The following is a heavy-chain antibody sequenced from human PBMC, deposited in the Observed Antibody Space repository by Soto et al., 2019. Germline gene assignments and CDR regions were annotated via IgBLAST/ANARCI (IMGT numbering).Heavy chain of an antibody. CDR3: ARRGYYDSSGYYYGMDV. CDR1: GFTFSSYG. Sequence: GESLKISCAASGFTFSSYGMHWVRQAPGKGLEWVAVIWYDGSNKYYADSVKGRFTISRDNSKNTLYLQMNSLRAEDTAVYYCARRGYYDSSGYYYGMDVWGQGTTVTVSS. J-gene: IGHJ6*02. CDR2: IWYDGSNK. D-gene: IGHD3-22*01. V-gene: IGHV3-33*01.